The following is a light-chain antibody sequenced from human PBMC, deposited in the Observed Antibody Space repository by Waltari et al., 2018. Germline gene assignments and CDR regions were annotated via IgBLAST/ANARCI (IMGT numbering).Light chain of an antibody. CDR1: NSAVVGYKF. CDR3: SSYTISNSWE. CDR2: DVT. V-gene: IGLV2-14*03. Sequence: QSALTQPASVSGSPGLVIAISCTSTNSAVVGYKFSAWYHQHPSKAPKLIIYDVTSRPSGVSNRSSGSMSCITASLTISRLRSEDQADYYCSSYTISNSWEFGGGTKLTVL. J-gene: IGLJ3*02.